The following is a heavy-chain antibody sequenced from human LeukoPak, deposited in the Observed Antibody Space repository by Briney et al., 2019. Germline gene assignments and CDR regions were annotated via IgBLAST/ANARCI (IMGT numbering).Heavy chain of an antibody. CDR2: IYSDNT. D-gene: IGHD1-26*01. CDR3: ARGKWELPVPRAFDI. V-gene: IGHV3-53*01. CDR1: GFTVSSNS. J-gene: IGHJ3*02. Sequence: GGSLRLSCTVSGFTVSSNSMSRVRQAPGKGLEWVSFIYSDNTHYSDSVKGRFTISRDNSKNTLYLQMNSLRAEDTAVYYCARGKWELPVPRAFDIWGQGTMVTVSS.